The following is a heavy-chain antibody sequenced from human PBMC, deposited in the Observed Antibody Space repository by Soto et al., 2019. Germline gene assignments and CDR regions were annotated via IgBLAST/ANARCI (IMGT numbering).Heavy chain of an antibody. CDR3: VRHVFDFWSGHPNPRYYYGMDV. CDR1: GYSFTSYW. CDR2: IYPGDSNT. J-gene: IGHJ6*02. V-gene: IGHV5-51*01. D-gene: IGHD3-3*01. Sequence: PGESLKISCKGSGYSFTSYWIGWVRQMPGKGLEWMGIIYPGDSNTRYSPSLQGQVTISVDKSISTAYLQWSSLKATDTAMYYCVRHVFDFWSGHPNPRYYYGMDVWGQGTTVTVSS.